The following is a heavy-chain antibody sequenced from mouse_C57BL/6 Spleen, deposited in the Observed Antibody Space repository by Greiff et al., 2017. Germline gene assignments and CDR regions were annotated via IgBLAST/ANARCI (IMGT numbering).Heavy chain of an antibody. J-gene: IGHJ2*01. CDR2: IRNKANNHAT. CDR3: TRRGTTGRSGFDY. Sequence: EVMLVESGGGLVQPGGSMKLSCAASGFTFSDAWMDWVRQSPEKGLEWVAEIRNKANNHATYYAESVEGRFTISSDDSKRSVYLQMNSLRAEDTGIYYWTRRGTTGRSGFDYWGQGTTLTVSS. CDR1: GFTFSDAW. V-gene: IGHV6-6*01. D-gene: IGHD1-1*01.